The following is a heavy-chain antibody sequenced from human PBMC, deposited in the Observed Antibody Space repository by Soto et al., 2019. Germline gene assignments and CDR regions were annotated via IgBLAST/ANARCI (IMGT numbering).Heavy chain of an antibody. CDR3: ARDRYYDSSGYPHPDAFDI. V-gene: IGHV1-18*01. J-gene: IGHJ3*02. CDR2: ISAYNGNT. D-gene: IGHD3-22*01. CDR1: GCTFTSYG. Sequence: ASVKVSCKGSGCTFTSYGISWVRQAPGQGLEWMGWISAYNGNTNYAQKLQGRVTMTTDTSTSTAYMELRSLRSDDTAVYYCARDRYYDSSGYPHPDAFDIWGQGTMVTVSS.